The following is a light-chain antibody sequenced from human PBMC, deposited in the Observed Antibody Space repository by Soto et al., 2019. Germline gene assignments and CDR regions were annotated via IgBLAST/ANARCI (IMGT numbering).Light chain of an antibody. CDR2: TNN. J-gene: IGLJ1*01. CDR1: SSNIGSNT. V-gene: IGLV1-44*01. CDR3: AAWDDSLNGYV. Sequence: QSVLTQPPSASGTPGQRVTISCSGSSSNIGSNTVNWYQQLPGTAPKLLIYTNNKRPSGVPDRFSGSKSGTSASLAISGLQSDDDANYYCAAWDDSLNGYVFGTGTKLTVL.